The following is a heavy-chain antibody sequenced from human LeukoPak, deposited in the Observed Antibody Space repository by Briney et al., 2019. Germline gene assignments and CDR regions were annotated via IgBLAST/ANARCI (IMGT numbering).Heavy chain of an antibody. CDR1: GGSFSVYY. V-gene: IGHV4-34*01. D-gene: IGHD2-8*01. CDR3: ARRVKILCTNGVCSQYYFDY. J-gene: IGHJ4*02. Sequence: PSETLSLTCAVYGGSFSVYYWSWIRQPPGKGLEWIGEINHSGSTNYNPSLKSRVTISVDTSKNQFSLKLSSVTAADTAVYYCARRVKILCTNGVCSQYYFDYWGQGTLVTVCS. CDR2: INHSGST.